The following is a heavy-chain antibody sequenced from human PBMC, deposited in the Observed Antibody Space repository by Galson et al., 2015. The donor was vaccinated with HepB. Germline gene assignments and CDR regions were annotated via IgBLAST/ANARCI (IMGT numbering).Heavy chain of an antibody. Sequence: SLRLSCAASGFTFSNYWMSWVRQAPGKGLEWVANIKPDGSEKYYVDSVKGRFTISRDNAKNSLYLQMNSLRAEDTAVYYCARPHSSSWYGVYDYWGQGTLVTVSS. V-gene: IGHV3-7*01. CDR3: ARPHSSSWYGVYDY. D-gene: IGHD6-13*01. CDR2: IKPDGSEK. CDR1: GFTFSNYW. J-gene: IGHJ4*02.